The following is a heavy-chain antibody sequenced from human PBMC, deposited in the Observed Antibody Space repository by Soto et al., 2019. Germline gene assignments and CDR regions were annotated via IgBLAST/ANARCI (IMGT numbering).Heavy chain of an antibody. CDR3: ARDRVEGYDFWSGYFIPRSDAFDI. D-gene: IGHD3-3*01. V-gene: IGHV1-46*01. J-gene: IGHJ3*02. CDR1: GYTLTELS. Sequence: ASVKVSCKVSGYTLTELSIHWVRQAPGQGLEWMGIINPSGGSTSYAQKFQGRVTMTRDTSTSTVYMELSSLRSEDTAVYYCARDRVEGYDFWSGYFIPRSDAFDIWGQGTMVTVSS. CDR2: INPSGGST.